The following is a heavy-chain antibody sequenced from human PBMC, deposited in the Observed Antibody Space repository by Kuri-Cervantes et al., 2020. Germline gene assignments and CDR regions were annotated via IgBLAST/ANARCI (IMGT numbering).Heavy chain of an antibody. J-gene: IGHJ4*02. CDR3: ARIAGTMDHFDY. CDR2: ISSSSSYI. Sequence: GGSLRLSCAASGFTVSSNYMSWVRQAPGKGLEWVSSISSSSSYIYYADSVKGRFTISRDNAKNSLYLQMNSLRAEDTAVYYCARIAGTMDHFDYWGQGTLVTVSS. D-gene: IGHD6-13*01. V-gene: IGHV3-21*01. CDR1: GFTVSSNY.